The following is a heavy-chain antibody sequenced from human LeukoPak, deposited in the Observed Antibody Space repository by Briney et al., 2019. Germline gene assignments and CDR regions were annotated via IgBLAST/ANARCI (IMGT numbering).Heavy chain of an antibody. V-gene: IGHV4-34*01. Sequence: PSETLSLTCAVYGGSFSGYYWSWIRQPPGKGLEWIGEINHSGSANYNPSLKSRVTISVDTSKNQFSLKLSSVTAADTAVYYCGSNRPVGWPSVFYQDVLGKGTTVTVSS. CDR1: GGSFSGYY. CDR2: INHSGSA. D-gene: IGHD2/OR15-2a*01. CDR3: GSNRPVGWPSVFYQDV. J-gene: IGHJ6*04.